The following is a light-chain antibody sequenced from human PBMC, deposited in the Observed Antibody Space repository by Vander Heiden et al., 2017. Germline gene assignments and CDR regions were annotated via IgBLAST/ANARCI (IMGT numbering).Light chain of an antibody. CDR3: QQHNSTPLT. CDR1: HSDDSH. Sequence: ATLSCSASHSDDSHLAWYQQRPGQAPRLLIYDASTRATGIPDRFSGSGFGTDFTLTISSLEAEDVAVYYCQQHNSTPLTFGGRTKVDFK. CDR2: DAS. J-gene: IGKJ4*01. V-gene: IGKV3-11*01.